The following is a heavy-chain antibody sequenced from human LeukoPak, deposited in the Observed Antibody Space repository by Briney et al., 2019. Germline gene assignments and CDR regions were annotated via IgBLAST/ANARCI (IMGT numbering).Heavy chain of an antibody. J-gene: IGHJ4*02. CDR3: ARASRDGYNYDY. CDR1: GNTFTSYG. Sequence: ASVKVSCKASGNTFTSYGISWVRQAPGQGLEWMGWISVYNGDTNYAQKVQGRVTMTTDTSTSTAYMELRSLRSDDTAVYYCARASRDGYNYDYWGQGTLVTVSS. D-gene: IGHD5-24*01. CDR2: ISVYNGDT. V-gene: IGHV1-18*01.